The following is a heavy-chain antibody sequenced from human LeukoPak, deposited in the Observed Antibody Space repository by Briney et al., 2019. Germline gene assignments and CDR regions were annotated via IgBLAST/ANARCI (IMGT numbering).Heavy chain of an antibody. CDR3: ARSRWELLDY. V-gene: IGHV4-59*08. CDR1: GGSISSYY. J-gene: IGHJ4*02. Sequence: PSETLSLTCTVSGGSISSYYWSWIRQPPGKGLEWIGYIYYSGSTNYNPSLKSRVTISVDTSKNQFSLKLSSVTAADTAVYYCARSRWELLDYWGQGTLVTVSP. D-gene: IGHD1-26*01. CDR2: IYYSGST.